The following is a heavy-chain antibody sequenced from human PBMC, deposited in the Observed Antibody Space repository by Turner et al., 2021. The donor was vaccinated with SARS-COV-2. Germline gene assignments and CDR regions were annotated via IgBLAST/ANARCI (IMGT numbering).Heavy chain of an antibody. J-gene: IGHJ4*02. Sequence: QLQLQESGPGLVTPPQSLSLPSPVSGGSFSSGGYYWSWIRQHPGKGLEWIGYIYYSGSTYYNPSLKRRVTITVDTSKNQFSLKLSSVTAADTAVYYCARDYGGNSNDFDYWGQGTLVTVSS. CDR3: ARDYGGNSNDFDY. CDR1: GGSFSSGGYY. V-gene: IGHV4-31*03. D-gene: IGHD2-21*02. CDR2: IYYSGST.